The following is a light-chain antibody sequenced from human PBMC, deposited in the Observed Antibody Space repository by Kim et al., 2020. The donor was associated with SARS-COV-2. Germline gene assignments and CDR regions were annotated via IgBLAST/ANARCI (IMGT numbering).Light chain of an antibody. CDR2: QDN. CDR3: QVGDSEV. J-gene: IGLJ2*01. Sequence: SAYPGQTASITGAWDKLGVRYVCWYQKKPSQSPVLIICQDNNRPSGIAEGFSDSNSGNTATLTNSKTQAIEGADYWCQVGDSEVFGGGTKLTVL. V-gene: IGLV3-1*01. CDR1: KLGVRY.